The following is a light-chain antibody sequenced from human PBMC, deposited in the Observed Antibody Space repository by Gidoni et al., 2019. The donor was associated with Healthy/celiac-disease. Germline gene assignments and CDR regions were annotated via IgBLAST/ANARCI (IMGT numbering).Light chain of an antibody. CDR3: QQYGSSSGT. V-gene: IGKV3-20*01. Sequence: EIVLTQSPGTLSLSPGERATISCRASLSVSSTYSAWYQQTPGQAPRLLIYGASTRATGIPARFSGSGSGKVFTLTISRLEPEDFAVYYCQQYGSSSGTFGQGTKVEIK. CDR1: LSVSSTY. CDR2: GAS. J-gene: IGKJ1*01.